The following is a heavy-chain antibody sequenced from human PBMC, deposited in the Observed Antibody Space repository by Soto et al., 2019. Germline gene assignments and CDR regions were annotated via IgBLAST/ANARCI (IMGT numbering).Heavy chain of an antibody. Sequence: QVQLVESGGGVVQPGRSLRLSCAASGFTFSSYGMHWVRQAPGKGLEGVAVISYDGSNKYYADSARGRFTISRDNSMNTLYLQMNSLSAEDTDVYYCAKDLPRYCSGGSCYSMLDYCYDGMDVWGQGTTVTVSS. D-gene: IGHD2-15*01. V-gene: IGHV3-30*18. CDR1: GFTFSSYG. CDR2: ISYDGSNK. CDR3: AKDLPRYCSGGSCYSMLDYCYDGMDV. J-gene: IGHJ6*02.